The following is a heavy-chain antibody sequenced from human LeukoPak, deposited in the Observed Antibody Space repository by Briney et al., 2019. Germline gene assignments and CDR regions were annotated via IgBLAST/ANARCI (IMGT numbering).Heavy chain of an antibody. D-gene: IGHD6-19*01. CDR2: IYYSGST. CDR3: ARGSSGWYDYYYYYMDV. Sequence: SETLSLTCTVSGGSISSYYWSWIRQPPGKGLEWIGYIYYSGSTNYNPSLKSRVTISVDTSKNQFSLKLSSVTAADTAVYYCARGSSGWYDYYYYYMDVWGKGTTVTVSS. V-gene: IGHV4-59*08. CDR1: GGSISSYY. J-gene: IGHJ6*03.